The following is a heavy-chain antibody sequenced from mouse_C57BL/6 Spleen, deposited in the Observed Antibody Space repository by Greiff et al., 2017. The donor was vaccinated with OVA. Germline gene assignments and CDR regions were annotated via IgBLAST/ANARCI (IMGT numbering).Heavy chain of an antibody. CDR2: IDPSDSYT. V-gene: IGHV1-69*01. J-gene: IGHJ1*03. CDR1: GYTFTSYW. CDR3: ARGIITTVVAPYWYFDV. Sequence: QVQLQQPGAELVMPGASVKLSCKASGYTFTSYWMHWVKQRPGQGLEWIGEIDPSDSYTNYNQKFKGKSTLTVDKSSSTAYMQLSSLTSEDSAVYYCARGIITTVVAPYWYFDVGGTGTTVTVSS. D-gene: IGHD1-1*01.